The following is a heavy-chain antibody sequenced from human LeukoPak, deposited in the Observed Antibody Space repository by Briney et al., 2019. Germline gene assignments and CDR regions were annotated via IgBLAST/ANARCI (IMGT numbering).Heavy chain of an antibody. CDR1: GYTFTSYG. J-gene: IGHJ4*02. D-gene: IGHD1-26*01. Sequence: ASVKVSCKASGYTFTSYGISWVRQAPGQGLEWMGWINAGNGNTKYSQEFQGRVTITRDTSASTAYMELSSLRSEDMAVYYCARAGIGDHFDYWGQGTLVTVSS. V-gene: IGHV1-3*03. CDR3: ARAGIGDHFDY. CDR2: INAGNGNT.